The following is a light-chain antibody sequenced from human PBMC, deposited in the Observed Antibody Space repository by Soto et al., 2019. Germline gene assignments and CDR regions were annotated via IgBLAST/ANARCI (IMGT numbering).Light chain of an antibody. CDR3: ATWDDSLNVV. V-gene: IGLV1-44*01. CDR1: TSNIGTHT. Sequence: QAVVTQSPSASGTPGQRVSISCSGSTSNIGTHTVNWYQHVPGTAPKLLIYSDNQRPSAVPGRFSGSKSGTSASLAISGLPSEDEADYYCATWDDSLNVVFGGGTKLTVL. J-gene: IGLJ2*01. CDR2: SDN.